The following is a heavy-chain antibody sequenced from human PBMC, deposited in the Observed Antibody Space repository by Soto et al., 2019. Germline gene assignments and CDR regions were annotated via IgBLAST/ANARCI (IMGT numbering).Heavy chain of an antibody. J-gene: IGHJ6*02. V-gene: IGHV1-8*01. CDR2: MNPNSGNT. CDR3: ARTTDSSGYPSGYYYYYYGMDV. D-gene: IGHD3-22*01. Sequence: ASVKLSCKASGYTFTSYDINWVRQATGQGLEWMGWMNPNSGNTGYAQKFQGRVTMTRNTSISTAYMELSSLRSEDTAVYYCARTTDSSGYPSGYYYYYYGMDVWGQGTTVTVSS. CDR1: GYTFTSYD.